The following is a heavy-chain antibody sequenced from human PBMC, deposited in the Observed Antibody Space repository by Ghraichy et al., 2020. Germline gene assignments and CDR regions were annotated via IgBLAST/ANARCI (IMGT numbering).Heavy chain of an antibody. Sequence: LSLTCTVSGGSISSGGYYWSWIRQHPGKGLEWIGSIYYSGSTYYNPSLKSRVTISVDTSKNQFSLKLSSVTAADTAVYYCARSYCDSASCYALGYFDYWGQGTLVTVSS. CDR1: GGSISSGGYY. CDR2: IYYSGST. D-gene: IGHD2-2*01. V-gene: IGHV4-31*03. J-gene: IGHJ4*02. CDR3: ARSYCDSASCYALGYFDY.